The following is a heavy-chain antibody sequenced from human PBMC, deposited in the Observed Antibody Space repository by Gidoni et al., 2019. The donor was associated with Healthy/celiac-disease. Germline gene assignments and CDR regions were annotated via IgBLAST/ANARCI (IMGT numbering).Heavy chain of an antibody. CDR3: ARDRWRKQLSPSQYYYGMDV. CDR2: IWYDGINK. Sequence: QVQLVESGGGVVQPGRSLGLACAAAGFPFTSSGMLWARRAPGKGLEWVVVIWYDGINKYFADSVKGRFTISRDNSKNTLYLQMNSLRAEDTAVYYCARDRWRKQLSPSQYYYGMDVWGQGTTVTVSS. CDR1: GFPFTSSG. J-gene: IGHJ6*02. D-gene: IGHD6-6*01. V-gene: IGHV3-33*01.